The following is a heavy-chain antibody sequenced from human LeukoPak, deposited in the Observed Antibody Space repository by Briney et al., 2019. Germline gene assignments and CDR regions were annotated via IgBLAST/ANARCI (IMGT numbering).Heavy chain of an antibody. CDR2: IRSKADTYTT. V-gene: IGHV3-73*01. Sequence: PGGSLRLSCAASGFTFSASAVHWVRRASGKGLEWVGRIRSKADTYTTSYAASVNGRFTISRDDSKNTAFLQLNSLKTEDTAVYYCTREYSSGWPFDFWGQGTLVTVSS. D-gene: IGHD6-19*01. J-gene: IGHJ4*02. CDR1: GFTFSASA. CDR3: TREYSSGWPFDF.